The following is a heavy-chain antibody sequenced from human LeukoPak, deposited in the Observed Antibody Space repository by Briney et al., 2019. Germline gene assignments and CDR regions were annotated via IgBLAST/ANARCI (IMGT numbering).Heavy chain of an antibody. Sequence: PGGSLRLSCAASGFTFSSYGMHWVRQAPGKGLEWVAVISYDGSNKYYADSVKGRFTISRDNSKNTLYLQMNSLRAEDTALYYCAKSRSGSANWALQIFDNWGQGTLVTVSS. CDR2: ISYDGSNK. D-gene: IGHD1-1*01. J-gene: IGHJ4*02. V-gene: IGHV3-30*18. CDR3: AKSRSGSANWALQIFDN. CDR1: GFTFSSYG.